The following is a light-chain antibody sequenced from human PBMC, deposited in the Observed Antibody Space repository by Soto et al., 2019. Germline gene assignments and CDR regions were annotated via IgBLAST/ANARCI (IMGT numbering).Light chain of an antibody. J-gene: IGLJ1*01. CDR2: GNS. Sequence: QSVLTQPPSVSGAPGQRVTISCTGSSSNIGAGYDVHWYQQLPGTAPKLLIYGNSNRPSGVPDRCSGSKSGTSASLAITGLQAEEEAVYYCQSYDSSLSVLFGTGTKVTVL. V-gene: IGLV1-40*01. CDR3: QSYDSSLSVL. CDR1: SSNIGAGYD.